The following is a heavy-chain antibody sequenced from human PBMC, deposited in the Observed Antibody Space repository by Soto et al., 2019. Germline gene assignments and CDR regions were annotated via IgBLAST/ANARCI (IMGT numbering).Heavy chain of an antibody. CDR1: GFIFSSYA. CDR2: IRDGGGAT. J-gene: IGHJ4*02. CDR3: AKEDCGAGCARDC. V-gene: IGHV3-23*01. Sequence: PXVSLSLSFAASGFIFSSYAMSWVGQAPGKGLEWISGIRDGGGATQYAGSVRGRFTISRDRFTETVYLDMKSLRAEDTAGYYCAKEDCGAGCARDCWGQGSPVTVSS. D-gene: IGHD2-21*02.